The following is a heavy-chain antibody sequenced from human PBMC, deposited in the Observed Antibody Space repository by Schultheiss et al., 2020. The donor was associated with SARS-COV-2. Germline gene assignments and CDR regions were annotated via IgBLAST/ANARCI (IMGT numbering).Heavy chain of an antibody. Sequence: SETLSLTCTVSGCSISSSRYYWGWIRQPPGKGLEWIGSIYYSGSTYYNPSLKSRVTISVDTSKNQFSLKLSSVTAADTAVYYCARFVVVPAAHRQGFDPWGQGTLVTVSS. CDR2: IYYSGST. V-gene: IGHV4-39*01. J-gene: IGHJ5*02. CDR1: GCSISSSRYY. CDR3: ARFVVVPAAHRQGFDP. D-gene: IGHD2-2*01.